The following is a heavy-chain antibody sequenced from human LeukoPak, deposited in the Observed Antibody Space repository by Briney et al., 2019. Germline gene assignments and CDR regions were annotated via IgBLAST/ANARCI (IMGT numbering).Heavy chain of an antibody. V-gene: IGHV3-23*01. CDR1: GFTSSSCA. CDR3: AKGDSSSWYRNYYYYGMDV. CDR2: ISGSGGST. J-gene: IGHJ6*02. D-gene: IGHD6-13*01. Sequence: GGSLRLSCAASGFTSSSCAMSWVRQAPGKGLEWVSAISGSGGSTYYAASVKGRFTISRDNSKNTLYLQMNSLRAEDSAVYYCAKGDSSSWYRNYYYYGMDVWGQGTTVTVSS.